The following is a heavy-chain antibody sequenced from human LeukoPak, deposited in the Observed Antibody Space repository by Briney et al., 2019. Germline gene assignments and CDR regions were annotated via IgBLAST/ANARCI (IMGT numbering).Heavy chain of an antibody. D-gene: IGHD5-24*01. J-gene: IGHJ4*02. CDR1: GFTFSSYV. CDR3: AREGARRDGYNSGLDY. V-gene: IGHV3-30*04. CDR2: TLFDGSNK. Sequence: PGRSLRLPCAASGFTFSSYVMHWVRQAPGKGLEWVAVTLFDGSNKYYADSVKGRFTISRDNSKNTLYLQVNSLRAEDTAVYYCAREGARRDGYNSGLDYCGQGTLVTVSS.